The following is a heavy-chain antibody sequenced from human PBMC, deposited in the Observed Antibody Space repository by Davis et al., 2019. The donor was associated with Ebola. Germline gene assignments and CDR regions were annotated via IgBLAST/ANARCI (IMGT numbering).Heavy chain of an antibody. V-gene: IGHV4-59*01. Sequence: MPSETLSLTCTVSGDSISDYYWSWIRQPPGKGLEWIGYIYYSGSTNYNPSLKSRVTISVDTSKNQFSLKLSSVTAADTAVYYCARADYDFWSGYYGGNWFDPWGQGTLVTVSS. CDR2: IYYSGST. D-gene: IGHD3-3*01. CDR1: GDSISDYY. CDR3: ARADYDFWSGYYGGNWFDP. J-gene: IGHJ5*02.